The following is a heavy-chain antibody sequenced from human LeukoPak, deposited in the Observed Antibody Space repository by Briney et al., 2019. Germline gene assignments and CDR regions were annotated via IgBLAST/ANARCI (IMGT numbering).Heavy chain of an antibody. Sequence: SETLSLTCTVSGGSISSYYWSWIRHPPGKGLEWIGYIYYSGSTNYNPSLKSRVTISVDTSKNQFSLKLSSVTAADTAVYYCARHSPLGSVATPFDPWGQGTLVTVSS. CDR1: GGSISSYY. D-gene: IGHD5-12*01. V-gene: IGHV4-59*08. CDR2: IYYSGST. CDR3: ARHSPLGSVATPFDP. J-gene: IGHJ5*02.